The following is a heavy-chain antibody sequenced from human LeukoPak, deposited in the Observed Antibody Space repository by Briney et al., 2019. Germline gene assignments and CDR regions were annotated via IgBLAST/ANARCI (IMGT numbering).Heavy chain of an antibody. CDR2: ITSSSTTI. V-gene: IGHV3-21*04. J-gene: IGHJ4*02. Sequence: GGSLRLSCEASGFTFITYTMSWVRQAPGKGLEWVSSITSSSTTIYYADSVKGRFTISRDNSKNTLYLQMNSLRAEDTAVYYCAKTDLWFGEFYFDYWGQGTLVTVSS. D-gene: IGHD3-10*01. CDR1: GFTFITYT. CDR3: AKTDLWFGEFYFDY.